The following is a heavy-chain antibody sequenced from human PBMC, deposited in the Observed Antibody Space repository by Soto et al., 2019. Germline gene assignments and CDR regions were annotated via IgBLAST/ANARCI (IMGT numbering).Heavy chain of an antibody. CDR1: GFTFSSYG. J-gene: IGHJ6*02. V-gene: IGHV3-33*01. D-gene: IGHD4-17*01. CDR3: ARPGDYVRPPYYYGMDV. Sequence: GGSLRLSCAASGFTFSSYGMHWVRQAPGKGLEWVAVIWYDGSNKYYADSVKGRFTISRDNSKNTLYLQMNSLRTEGTAEYYWARPGDYVRPPYYYGMDVWGQGTTVTVSS. CDR2: IWYDGSNK.